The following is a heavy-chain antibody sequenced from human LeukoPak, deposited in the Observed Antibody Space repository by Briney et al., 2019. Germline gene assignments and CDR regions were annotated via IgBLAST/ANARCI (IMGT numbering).Heavy chain of an antibody. D-gene: IGHD2-8*01. J-gene: IGHJ4*02. CDR2: INHSEST. V-gene: IGHV4-34*01. Sequence: PSETLSLTCAVYGGSFSGYYWSWIRQPPGKGLEWIGEINHSESTNYNPSLKSRVTISVDTSKNQFSLKLSSVTAADTAVYYCARRVLMVSPFDYWGQGTLVTVSS. CDR3: ARRVLMVSPFDY. CDR1: GGSFSGYY.